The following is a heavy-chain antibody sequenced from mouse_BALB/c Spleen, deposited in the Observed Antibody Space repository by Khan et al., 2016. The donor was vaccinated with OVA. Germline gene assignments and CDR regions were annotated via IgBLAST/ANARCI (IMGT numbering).Heavy chain of an antibody. V-gene: IGHV1-4*01. J-gene: IGHJ4*01. D-gene: IGHD2-14*01. CDR3: ARRTTEDTMDY. CDR2: INPRSSYT. Sequence: QVQLKQSGAELARPGASVKMSCKASGYTFTSNTMHWVKQRPGQGLEWIGYINPRSSYTNYNQKFKDKATLTADKSSSTAYMQLSSLTSEDSAVYYCARRTTEDTMDYWGQGTAVTVAS. CDR1: GYTFTSNT.